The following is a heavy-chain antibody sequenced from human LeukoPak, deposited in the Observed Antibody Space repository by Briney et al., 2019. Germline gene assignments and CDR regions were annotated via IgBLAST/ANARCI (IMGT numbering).Heavy chain of an antibody. D-gene: IGHD5-18*01. J-gene: IGHJ4*02. V-gene: IGHV3-7*01. CDR1: GFIFSNYG. Sequence: GSLRLSCAASGFIFSNYGMHWVRQAPGKGLEWVANIKQDGSEKYYVDSVKGRFTISRDNAKNSLYLQMNSLRAEDTAVYYCARDPGARGYSYGYCAYWGQGTLVTVSS. CDR3: ARDPGARGYSYGYCAY. CDR2: IKQDGSEK.